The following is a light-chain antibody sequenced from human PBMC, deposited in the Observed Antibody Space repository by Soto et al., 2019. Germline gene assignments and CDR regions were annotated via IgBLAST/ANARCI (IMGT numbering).Light chain of an antibody. CDR1: QSVSSF. J-gene: IGKJ4*01. CDR3: QHRSNWPLT. CDR2: DAS. V-gene: IGKV3-11*01. Sequence: EIVLTQSPATLSLSPGERATLSCRASQSVSSFLAWYQQKPGQAPRLLIFDASNRATGIPTRFSGSGSGTDFTLTISSLEPEDFAVYYCQHRSNWPLTFGGGTKVEI.